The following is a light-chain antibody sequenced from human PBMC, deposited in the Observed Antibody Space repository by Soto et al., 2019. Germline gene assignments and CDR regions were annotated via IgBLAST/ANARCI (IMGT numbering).Light chain of an antibody. J-gene: IGLJ1*01. CDR3: SSYTSTSTLYV. CDR2: DVS. Sequence: QSALTQPASVSGSPGQSITISCSETSSDIGGYNYVSWYQQLPGKVPKLIIYDVSNRPSGVSDRFSGSKSGNAASLTISGLQAADEADYYCSSYTSTSTLYVFGTGTKVTVL. CDR1: SSDIGGYNY. V-gene: IGLV2-14*03.